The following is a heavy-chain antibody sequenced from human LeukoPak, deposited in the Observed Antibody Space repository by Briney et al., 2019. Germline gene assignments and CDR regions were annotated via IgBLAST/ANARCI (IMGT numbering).Heavy chain of an antibody. Sequence: PSETLSPSCTVSGGSISGYYWSWIRQPPGKGLEWIGYMYYSGTTTYSPSLKSRVTISLDTPKNQFSPKLNSVTAADTAVYYCARHLAGRIFTFNYWGQGTLVTVSS. J-gene: IGHJ4*02. CDR1: GGSISGYY. V-gene: IGHV4-59*01. CDR2: MYYSGTT. CDR3: ARHLAGRIFTFNY. D-gene: IGHD6-19*01.